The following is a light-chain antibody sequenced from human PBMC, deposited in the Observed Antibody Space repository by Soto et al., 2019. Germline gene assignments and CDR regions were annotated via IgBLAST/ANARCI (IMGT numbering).Light chain of an antibody. CDR3: QQYGSSSWT. J-gene: IGKJ1*01. CDR2: GAS. CDR1: QSVSSSY. V-gene: IGKV3-20*01. Sequence: EIVLTQTPGTLSLSPGERATLSCRASQSVSSSYLVWYQQKPGQAPRLLIYGASSRATGIPDRFSGSGSGTDFTLTISRLEPEDFAVYYCQQYGSSSWTFGQGPKVEIK.